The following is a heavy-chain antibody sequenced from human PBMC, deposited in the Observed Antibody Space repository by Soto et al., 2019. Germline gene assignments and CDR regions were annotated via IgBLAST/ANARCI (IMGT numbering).Heavy chain of an antibody. D-gene: IGHD3-22*01. V-gene: IGHV3-53*02. CDR2: IYSGGST. Sequence: EVQLVETGGGLIQPGGSLRLSCAASGFTVSSNYMSWVRQAPGKGLEWVSVIYSGGSTYYADSVKGRFTISRDNSKNTLYLQMNSLRAEDTAEYYCAGAYYDIYYYYGMDVWGQGTTVTVSS. CDR1: GFTVSSNY. J-gene: IGHJ6*02. CDR3: AGAYYDIYYYYGMDV.